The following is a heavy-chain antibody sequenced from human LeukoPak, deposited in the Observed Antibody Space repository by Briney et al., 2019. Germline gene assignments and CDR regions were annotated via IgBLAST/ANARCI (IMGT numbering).Heavy chain of an antibody. CDR3: ARDRSSGWYRLDY. Sequence: PGGSLRLSCAASGFIFSSYWMSWVRQAPGKGLEWVAYIKQDGNEKYYVDSVKGRFTISRDNAENSLYLQMNSLRAEDTAVYYCARDRSSGWYRLDYWGQGTLVTVSS. CDR1: GFIFSSYW. CDR2: IKQDGNEK. V-gene: IGHV3-7*01. J-gene: IGHJ4*02. D-gene: IGHD6-19*01.